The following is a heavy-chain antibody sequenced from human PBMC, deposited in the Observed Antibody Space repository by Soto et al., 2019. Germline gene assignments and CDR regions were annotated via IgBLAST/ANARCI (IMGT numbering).Heavy chain of an antibody. CDR1: GGSISSGDYC. V-gene: IGHV4-30-4*01. CDR2: IYYSGST. Sequence: SETLSLTCTVSGGSISSGDYCWRWIRQPPGKGLEWIGYIYYSGSTYYNPSLKSRVTISVDTSKNQFSLKLSSVTAADTAVYYCATCYTVNNWFDPWGQGTLVTVSS. CDR3: ATCYTVNNWFDP. D-gene: IGHD2-2*02. J-gene: IGHJ5*02.